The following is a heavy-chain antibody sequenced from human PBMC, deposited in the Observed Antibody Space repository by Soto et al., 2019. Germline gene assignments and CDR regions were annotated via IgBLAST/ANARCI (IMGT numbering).Heavy chain of an antibody. J-gene: IGHJ4*02. V-gene: IGHV3-33*01. D-gene: IGHD6-6*01. CDR3: ARGRQLVRLDY. Sequence: GGSLRLSCAASGFTFSSYGMHWVRQAPGKGLEWVAVIWYDGSNKYYADSVKGRFTISRDNSKNTLYLQMNSLRAEDTAVYYCARGRQLVRLDYWGQGTLVTVSS. CDR1: GFTFSSYG. CDR2: IWYDGSNK.